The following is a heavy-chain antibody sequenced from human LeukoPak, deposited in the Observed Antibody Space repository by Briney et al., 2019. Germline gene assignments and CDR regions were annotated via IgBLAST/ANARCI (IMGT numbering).Heavy chain of an antibody. Sequence: SETLSLTCTVSGGSISSGSYYWSWIRQPAGKGLEWIGRIYTSGSTNYDPSFKSRVTISVDTSKNQFSLKLSSVTAADTAAYYCARVGYNYYGMDVWGQGTTVTVSS. V-gene: IGHV4-61*02. J-gene: IGHJ6*02. CDR2: IYTSGST. CDR1: GGSISSGSYY. CDR3: ARVGYNYYGMDV.